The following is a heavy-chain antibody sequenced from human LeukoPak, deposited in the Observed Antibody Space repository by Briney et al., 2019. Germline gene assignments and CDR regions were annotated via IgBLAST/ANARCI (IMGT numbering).Heavy chain of an antibody. CDR2: IYYSGST. V-gene: IGHV4-39*02. J-gene: IGHJ4*02. Sequence: SETLSLTCTVSGGSISSSSYYWGWICQPPGMGLEWIGNIYYSGSTYYNPSLKSRVTMSVDTSKSQFSLKLNSVTAADTAVYYCARDRVGYPKYYFDYWGQGTLVTVSS. CDR1: GGSISSSSYY. CDR3: ARDRVGYPKYYFDY. D-gene: IGHD5-12*01.